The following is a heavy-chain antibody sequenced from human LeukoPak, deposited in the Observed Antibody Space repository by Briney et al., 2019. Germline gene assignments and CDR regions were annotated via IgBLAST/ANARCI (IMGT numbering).Heavy chain of an antibody. Sequence: PGRSLRLSCAASGFTFSSYGMHWVRQAPGKGLEWVSYISSTGSTIYYADSVKGRFTISRDNAKNSLYLQMNSLRAEDTAVYYCARDSSRTDAFDIWGQGTMVTVSS. CDR1: GFTFSSYG. CDR2: ISSTGSTI. J-gene: IGHJ3*02. V-gene: IGHV3-48*04. CDR3: ARDSSRTDAFDI.